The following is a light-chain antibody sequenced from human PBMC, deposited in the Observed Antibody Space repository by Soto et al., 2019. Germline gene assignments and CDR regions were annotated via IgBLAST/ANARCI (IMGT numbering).Light chain of an antibody. Sequence: EIVLTQSPGTLSLSPGERATLSCRASQSVSSNYLAWYQQKPGQAPSLLLYGASNSATGIPDRFSGSGSGTDFTLTISRLEPEDFAVYYCQQYGSSPYTFGQGTKVEIK. CDR2: GAS. CDR3: QQYGSSPYT. CDR1: QSVSSNY. J-gene: IGKJ2*01. V-gene: IGKV3-20*01.